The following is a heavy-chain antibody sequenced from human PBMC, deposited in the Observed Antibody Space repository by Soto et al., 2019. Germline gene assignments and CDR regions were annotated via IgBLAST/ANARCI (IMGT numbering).Heavy chain of an antibody. CDR3: ASLGGVIAELQDDYGMDV. CDR1: GYTFTSYD. J-gene: IGHJ6*02. CDR2: MNPNSGNT. V-gene: IGHV1-8*01. Sequence: QVQLVQSGAEVKKPGASVKVSCKASGYTFTSYDINWVRQATGQGLEWMGWMNPNSGNTGYAQKFQSRVTMTRNTSISTAYMELSSLRSEDTAVYYCASLGGVIAELQDDYGMDVWGHGTTVTFSS. D-gene: IGHD1-26*01.